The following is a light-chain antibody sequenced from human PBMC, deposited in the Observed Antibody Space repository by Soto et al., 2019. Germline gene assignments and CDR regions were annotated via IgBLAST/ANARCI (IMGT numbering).Light chain of an antibody. V-gene: IGKV3-20*01. CDR1: QRVSSNY. CDR2: GAS. J-gene: IGKJ5*01. Sequence: ESVLTQSPGTLSLSPGGRATLSCRASQRVSSNYLAWYQQRPGQAPRLLIYGASSRATGAPDRFSGGGSGTDFSLTISRLDPEDFAVYYCQQYSSSPITFGQGTRVEIK. CDR3: QQYSSSPIT.